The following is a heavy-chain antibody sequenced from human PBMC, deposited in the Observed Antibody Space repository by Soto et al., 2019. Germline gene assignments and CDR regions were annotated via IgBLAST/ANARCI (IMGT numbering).Heavy chain of an antibody. J-gene: IGHJ5*02. CDR2: INHSGST. CDR3: ARLGNRSGEVNWFDP. CDR1: GGSFSGYY. V-gene: IGHV4-34*01. D-gene: IGHD1-26*01. Sequence: PSETLSLTCAVYGGSFSGYYWSWIRQPPGKGLEWIGEINHSGSTNYNPSLKSRVTISVDTSKNQFSLKLSSVTAADTAVYYCARLGNRSGEVNWFDPWGQGTLVTVSS.